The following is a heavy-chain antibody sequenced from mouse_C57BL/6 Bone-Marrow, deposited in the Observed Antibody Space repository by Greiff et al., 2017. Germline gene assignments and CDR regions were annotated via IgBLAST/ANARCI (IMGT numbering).Heavy chain of an antibody. V-gene: IGHV1-19*01. CDR1: GYTFTDYY. J-gene: IGHJ2*01. CDR3: ARSDYGSSLDY. D-gene: IGHD1-1*01. Sequence: EVQLQQSGPVLVKPGASVKMSCKASGYTFTDYYMNWVKQSHGKSLEWIGVINPYNGGTSYNQQFKGKATLTVDKSSSTAYMELNSLTSEDSAVYYCARSDYGSSLDYWGQGTTLTVSS. CDR2: INPYNGGT.